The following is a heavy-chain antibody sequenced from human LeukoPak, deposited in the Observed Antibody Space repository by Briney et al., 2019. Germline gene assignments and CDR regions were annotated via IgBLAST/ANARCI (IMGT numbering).Heavy chain of an antibody. V-gene: IGHV4-59*01. CDR2: IYYSGST. CDR3: ARAGSGSYGH. Sequence: PSQTLSLTCTVSGGSISSYYWSWIRQPPGKGLEWIGYIYYSGSTNYNPSLKSRVTISVDTSKNQFSLKLSSVTAADTAVYYCARAGSGSYGHWGQGTLVTVSS. J-gene: IGHJ4*02. CDR1: GGSISSYY. D-gene: IGHD1-26*01.